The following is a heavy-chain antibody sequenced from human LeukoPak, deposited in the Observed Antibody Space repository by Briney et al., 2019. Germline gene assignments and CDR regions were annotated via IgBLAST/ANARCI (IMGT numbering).Heavy chain of an antibody. CDR3: ARDEQWGGPGEEYGSGSYRAFDP. CDR1: GYMFTNYA. V-gene: IGHV7-4-1*02. D-gene: IGHD3-10*01. CDR2: INTNTGNP. Sequence: GASVKVSCKASGYMFTNYAMNWVRQAPGQGLEWLGWINTNTGNPTYAQGFTGRFVFSLDTSVSTAYLQISSLKAEDTAMYYCARDEQWGGPGEEYGSGSYRAFDPWGQGTLVTVSS. J-gene: IGHJ5*02.